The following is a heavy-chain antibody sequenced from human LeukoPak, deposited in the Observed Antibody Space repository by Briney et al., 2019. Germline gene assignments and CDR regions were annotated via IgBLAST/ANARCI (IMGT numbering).Heavy chain of an antibody. CDR3: ARDSCGGGDCYSDY. CDR2: IYYSGST. CDR1: GVSISSYY. D-gene: IGHD2-21*02. J-gene: IGHJ4*02. Sequence: SETLSLTCTVSGVSISSYYWSWIRQPPGKGLEWIGYIYYSGSTNYNPSLKSRVTISVDTSKNQFSLKLSSVTAADTAVYYCARDSCGGGDCYSDYWGQGTLVTVSS. V-gene: IGHV4-59*01.